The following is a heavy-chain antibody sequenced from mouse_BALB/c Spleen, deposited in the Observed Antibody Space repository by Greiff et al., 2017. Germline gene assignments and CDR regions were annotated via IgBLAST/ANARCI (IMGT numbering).Heavy chain of an antibody. V-gene: IGHV5-15*02. D-gene: IGHD1-1*01. CDR1: GFTFSDYG. CDR3: ARDGYYGSRDYAMDY. CDR2: ISNLAYSI. J-gene: IGHJ4*01. Sequence: EVHLVESGGGLVQPGGSRKLSCAASGFTFSDYGMAWVRQAPGKGPEWVAFISNLAYSIYYADTVTGRFTISRENAKNTLYLEMSSLRSEDTAMYYCARDGYYGSRDYAMDYWGQGTSVTVSS.